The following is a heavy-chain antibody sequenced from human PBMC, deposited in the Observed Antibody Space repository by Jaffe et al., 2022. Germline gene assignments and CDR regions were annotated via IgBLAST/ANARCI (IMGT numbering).Heavy chain of an antibody. Sequence: QVQLVQSGSELKKPGASVKVSCKASGYTFTSYAMNWVRQAPGQGLEWMGWINTNTGNPTYAQGFTGRFVFSLDTSVSTAYLQISSLKAEDTAVYYCAKRYWNYGRGRDYYYYYYMDVWGKGTTVTVSS. V-gene: IGHV7-4-1*02. CDR3: AKRYWNYGRGRDYYYYYYMDV. CDR2: INTNTGNP. D-gene: IGHD1-7*01. CDR1: GYTFTSYA. J-gene: IGHJ6*03.